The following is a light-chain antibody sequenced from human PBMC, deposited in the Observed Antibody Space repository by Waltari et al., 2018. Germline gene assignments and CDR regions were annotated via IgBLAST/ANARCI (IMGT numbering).Light chain of an antibody. V-gene: IGKV3D-15*01. Sequence: EIVMTQSPATPSLSPGESVTLFCRASQSVRSTFAWFQQKPGQPPRLLIYGTSTRATGIPARFSGSGSGTEFSLTISSLQPEDFATYYCQQYTYWPWTFGQGTRVETK. J-gene: IGKJ1*01. CDR1: QSVRST. CDR3: QQYTYWPWT. CDR2: GTS.